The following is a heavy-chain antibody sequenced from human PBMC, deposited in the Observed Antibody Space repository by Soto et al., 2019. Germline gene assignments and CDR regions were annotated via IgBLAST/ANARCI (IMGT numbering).Heavy chain of an antibody. CDR1: GFSFSSFA. Sequence: LRLSCEASGFSFSSFAMNWVRQSGWRGLEWVSYISDYGASIYYADSLKGRFTISRDNAKNSLSLQMNNLRAEDTAVYYCARENSVQAWLHHFDHWGLGTLVTVSS. V-gene: IGHV3-48*03. D-gene: IGHD5-18*01. CDR2: ISDYGASI. J-gene: IGHJ4*02. CDR3: ARENSVQAWLHHFDH.